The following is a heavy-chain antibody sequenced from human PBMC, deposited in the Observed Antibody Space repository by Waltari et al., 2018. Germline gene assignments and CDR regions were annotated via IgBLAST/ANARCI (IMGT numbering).Heavy chain of an antibody. CDR2: INHSGST. V-gene: IGHV4-34*01. D-gene: IGHD1-7*01. CDR3: ANSLAGTTDY. CDR1: GGSFSGYY. J-gene: IGHJ4*02. Sequence: QVQLQQWGAGRLKPSETLSLTCAVYGGSFSGYYWSWLRQPPGNGLEWIGEINHSGSTNYNPSLKSRVTISVDTSKNQFSLKLSSVTAADTAVYYCANSLAGTTDYWGQGTLVTVSS.